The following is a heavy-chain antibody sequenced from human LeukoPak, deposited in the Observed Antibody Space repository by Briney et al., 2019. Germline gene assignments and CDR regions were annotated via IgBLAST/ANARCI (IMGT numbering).Heavy chain of an antibody. CDR1: GGSISSGDYY. V-gene: IGHV4-30-4*08. D-gene: IGHD3-22*01. CDR3: ARNYYDSSGYRHYYYYMDV. CDR2: IYYSGSA. Sequence: PSETLSLTCTVSGGSISSGDYYWSWIRQPPGKGLEWIGYIYYSGSAYYNPSLKSRVTISVDTSKNQFSLKLSSVTAADTAVYYCARNYYDSSGYRHYYYYMDVWSKGTTVTVSS. J-gene: IGHJ6*03.